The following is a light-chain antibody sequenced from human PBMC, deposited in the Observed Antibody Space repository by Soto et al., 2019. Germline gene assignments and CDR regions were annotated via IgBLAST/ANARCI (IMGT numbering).Light chain of an antibody. J-gene: IGKJ1*01. CDR2: AAS. CDR1: QSISSY. V-gene: IGKV1-39*01. Sequence: DIQMTQSPLSLSASVGDRVTITCRASQSISSYLNWYQQKPGKAPKLLIYAASSLQSGVPSRFSGSGSGTDFTLTISSLQPEDFATYYCQQSYSTLETFGQGTKVDIK. CDR3: QQSYSTLET.